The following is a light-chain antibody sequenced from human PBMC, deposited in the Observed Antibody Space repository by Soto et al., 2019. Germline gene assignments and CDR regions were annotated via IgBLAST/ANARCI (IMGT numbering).Light chain of an antibody. V-gene: IGKV1-5*03. Sequence: TITCRASHLISSWLAWYQQNPGKAPKLLIYKASRLERGVPSRFSGSESGTEFTLTITRLQTDDFATYFCQEHDICSPFCEGTDVDIK. CDR2: KAS. CDR3: QEHDICSP. J-gene: IGKJ1*01. CDR1: HLISSW.